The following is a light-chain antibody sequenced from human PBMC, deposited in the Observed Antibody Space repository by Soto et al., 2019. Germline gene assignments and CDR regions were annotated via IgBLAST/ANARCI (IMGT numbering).Light chain of an antibody. CDR1: QIIGSW. J-gene: IGKJ3*01. CDR3: QDAYSFPFT. CDR2: AAS. Sequence: DIQMTQSPSSVSASIGDRVTITCRASQIIGSWLAWYQQKPGRAPTLLIYAASSLQSGIPPRFSGSGSGTDFTLTITGLQAVYFVHDDCQDAYSFPFTFGRRTRVYIK. V-gene: IGKV1-12*02.